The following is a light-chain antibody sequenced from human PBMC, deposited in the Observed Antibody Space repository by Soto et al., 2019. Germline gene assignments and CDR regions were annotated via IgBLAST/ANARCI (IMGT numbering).Light chain of an antibody. V-gene: IGKV1-33*01. CDR3: QQYRT. CDR1: HDISNY. CDR2: DAS. Sequence: DIQMTQSPSSLSASVGDRVTITCQASHDISNYLNWYQQKPGKAPKLLIYDASNLETGVPSRFSGSGSGTDFTFTISSQQPEDIATYYCQQYRTFGQGTKVDIK. J-gene: IGKJ1*01.